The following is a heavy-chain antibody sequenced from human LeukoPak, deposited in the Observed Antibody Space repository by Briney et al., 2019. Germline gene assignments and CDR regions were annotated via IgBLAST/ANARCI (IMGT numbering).Heavy chain of an antibody. CDR2: IYYSGST. Sequence: SETLSLTCTVSGGSISSSSYYWGWIRQPPGKGLEWIGSIYYSGSTYYNPSLKSRVTISVDTSKNQFSLKLSSVTAADTAVYYCARRILHGLFDYWGQGTLVTVSS. CDR1: GGSISSSSYY. J-gene: IGHJ4*02. V-gene: IGHV4-39*01. D-gene: IGHD3-3*02. CDR3: ARRILHGLFDY.